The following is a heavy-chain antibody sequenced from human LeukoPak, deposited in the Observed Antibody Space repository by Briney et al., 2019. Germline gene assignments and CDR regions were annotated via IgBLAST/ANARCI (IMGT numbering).Heavy chain of an antibody. CDR1: GGSISSSSYY. Sequence: SETLSLTCTVSGGSISSSSYYWGWLRQPPGKGLEWIGSIYYSGSTYYNPSLKSRVTISVDTSKNQFSLKLSSVTAADTAVYYCARQSMVRGVMWGQGTLVTVSS. D-gene: IGHD3-10*01. J-gene: IGHJ4*02. CDR3: ARQSMVRGVM. V-gene: IGHV4-39*01. CDR2: IYYSGST.